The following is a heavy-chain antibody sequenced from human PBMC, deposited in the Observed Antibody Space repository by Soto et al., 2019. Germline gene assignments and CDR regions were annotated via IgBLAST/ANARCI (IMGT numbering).Heavy chain of an antibody. V-gene: IGHV3-11*01. CDR2: ISNDGTTI. J-gene: IGHJ4*02. D-gene: IGHD3-3*01. CDR3: AKHDFWTLYNTGLDS. CDR1: GLSFSDYD. Sequence: PGGSLRLSCAASGLSFSDYDMSWIRQAPGKGLEWLGYISNDGTTISIADSVKGRFAISRDNAKNSLYLQMNSLRAEDTAVYYCAKHDFWTLYNTGLDSWGQGTLVTVSS.